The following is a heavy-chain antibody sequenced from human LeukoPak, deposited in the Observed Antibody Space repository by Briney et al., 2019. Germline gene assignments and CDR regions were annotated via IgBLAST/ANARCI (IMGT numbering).Heavy chain of an antibody. CDR1: GFTFSSYA. Sequence: PGGSLRLSCAASGFTFSSYAMSWVRQAPGKGLEWVSAISGSGGSTYYADSVKGRFTISRDNAKNSLYLQMNSLRAEDTAVYYCATDYYGDWGYFDQWGQGTLVTVSS. CDR2: ISGSGGST. D-gene: IGHD2-21*02. V-gene: IGHV3-23*01. CDR3: ATDYYGDWGYFDQ. J-gene: IGHJ4*02.